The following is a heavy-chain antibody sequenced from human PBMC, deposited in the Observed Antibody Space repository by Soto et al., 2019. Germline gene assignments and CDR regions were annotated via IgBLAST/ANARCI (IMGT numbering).Heavy chain of an antibody. V-gene: IGHV1-18*01. CDR2: ISTNKGNT. CDR1: GYTFTTYG. J-gene: IGHJ4*02. Sequence: QVQLVQSGPEVKKPGASVKVSCKTSGYTFTTYGITWVRQAPGQGLEWMGWISTNKGNTNYAQKFQGRVTMTTDTSRSTAYMELGSRRSEDTAMYSCATLPPEFDSWGQGTLVTVSS. CDR3: ATLPPEFDS.